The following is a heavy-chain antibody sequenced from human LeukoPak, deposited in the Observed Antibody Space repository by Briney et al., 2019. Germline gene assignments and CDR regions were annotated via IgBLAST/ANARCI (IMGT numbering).Heavy chain of an antibody. CDR1: GFTFNNYV. J-gene: IGHJ4*02. CDR2: ITGSGATT. Sequence: PGGSLRLSCAASGFTFNNYVMSWVRQAPGKGLEWVSGITGSGATTYYADSVKGRFTISRDNSKNTPYLQMNSLRAEDTAVYFCAKRPTTTTRDYWGQGTLVTVSS. CDR3: AKRPTTTTRDY. V-gene: IGHV3-23*01. D-gene: IGHD4-11*01.